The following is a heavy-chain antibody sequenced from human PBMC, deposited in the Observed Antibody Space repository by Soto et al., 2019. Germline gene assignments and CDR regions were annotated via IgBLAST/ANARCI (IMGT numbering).Heavy chain of an antibody. CDR3: AILRYSSSWYHNNWFDP. V-gene: IGHV4-34*01. D-gene: IGHD6-13*01. CDR2: INHSGST. Sequence: PSETLPLTCAVYGGSFSGYYWSWIRQPPGKGLEWIGEINHSGSTNYNPSLKSRVTISVDTSKNQFSLKLSSVTAADTAVYYCAILRYSSSWYHNNWFDPWGQGTLVTSPQ. J-gene: IGHJ5*02. CDR1: GGSFSGYY.